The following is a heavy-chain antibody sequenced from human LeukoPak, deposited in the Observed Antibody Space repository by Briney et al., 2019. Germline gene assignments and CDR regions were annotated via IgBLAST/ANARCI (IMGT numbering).Heavy chain of an antibody. CDR2: ISSSSSYT. V-gene: IGHV3-11*03. Sequence: GGSLRLSCVVSGIPFSDFYMNWIRQAPGKGLEWISYISSSSSYTDYAESVKGRFTISRDNAKSALYMEMNDLRVEDTAVYYCAAGTAADYWGQGTLVIVSS. CDR1: GIPFSDFY. D-gene: IGHD6-13*01. CDR3: AAGTAADY. J-gene: IGHJ4*02.